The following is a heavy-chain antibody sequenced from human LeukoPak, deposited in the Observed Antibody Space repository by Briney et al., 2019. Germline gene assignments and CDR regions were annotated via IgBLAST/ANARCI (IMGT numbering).Heavy chain of an antibody. V-gene: IGHV4-38-2*02. CDR2: IYHSGST. CDR3: ARDSEQWLGLYYYYYMDV. D-gene: IGHD6-19*01. CDR1: GYSISSGYY. J-gene: IGHJ6*03. Sequence: SETLSLTCTVSGYSISSGYYWGWIRQPPGKGLEWIGSIYHSGSTYYNPSLKSRVTISVDTSKNQFSLKLSSVTAADTAVYYCARDSEQWLGLYYYYYMDVWGKGTTVTVSS.